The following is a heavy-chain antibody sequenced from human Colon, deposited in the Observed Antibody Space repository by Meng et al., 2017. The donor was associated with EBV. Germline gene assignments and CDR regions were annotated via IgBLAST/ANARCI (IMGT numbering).Heavy chain of an antibody. CDR3: ARDGGVTHIP. V-gene: IGHV4-4*02. Sequence: QVLLQESGAGLVKPSATLSLTCAVSGTSISTSNWWSWIRQSPGEGLEWIGAIYHNGQTNYNPSLKSRVSMSVDESKNEFSLNLKSVTAADTAVYYCARDGGVTHIPWGQGVLVTVSS. CDR2: IYHNGQT. CDR1: GTSISTSNW. D-gene: IGHD2-8*02. J-gene: IGHJ5*02.